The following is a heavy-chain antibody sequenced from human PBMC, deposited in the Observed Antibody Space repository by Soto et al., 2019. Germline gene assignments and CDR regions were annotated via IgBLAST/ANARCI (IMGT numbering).Heavy chain of an antibody. Sequence: EVQLVESGGGLVKPGGSLRLSCAASGFTFSNAWMSWVRQAPGKGLEWVGRIKSKTDGGTKDYAAPVKGSFTISRDDSKHTLYLQMNRLKTEDTAVYYCTTASRYGAGGLWYYFDYWGQGTLVTVSS. CDR3: TTASRYGAGGLWYYFDY. CDR2: IKSKTDGGTK. V-gene: IGHV3-15*01. J-gene: IGHJ4*02. D-gene: IGHD3-10*01. CDR1: GFTFSNAW.